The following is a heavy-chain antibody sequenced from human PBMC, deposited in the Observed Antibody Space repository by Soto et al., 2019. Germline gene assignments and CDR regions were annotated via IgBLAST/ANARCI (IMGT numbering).Heavy chain of an antibody. CDR2: IYPGDSDT. CDR3: AGAGIAYCSSTTCYLYYYVMDV. Sequence: GESLKISCKGSGYSFTSYWIGWVRQMPGKGLEWMGIIYPGDSDTRYSPSFQGQVTISADKSISTAYLQWSSLKASDTAMYYCAGAGIAYCSSTTCYLYYYVMDVWGQGTTVTVSS. V-gene: IGHV5-51*01. J-gene: IGHJ6*02. D-gene: IGHD2-2*01. CDR1: GYSFTSYW.